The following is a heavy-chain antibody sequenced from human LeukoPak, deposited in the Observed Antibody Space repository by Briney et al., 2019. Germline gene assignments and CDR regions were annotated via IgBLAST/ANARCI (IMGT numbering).Heavy chain of an antibody. Sequence: SETLSLTCAVYGGSFSGYYWSWIRQPPGKGLEWIGEINHSGSTNYNPSLKSRVTISVDTSKNQFSLKPSSVTAADTAVYYCARGNWQFDYWGQGTLVTVSS. CDR1: GGSFSGYY. CDR3: ARGNWQFDY. J-gene: IGHJ4*02. CDR2: INHSGST. D-gene: IGHD5-24*01. V-gene: IGHV4-34*01.